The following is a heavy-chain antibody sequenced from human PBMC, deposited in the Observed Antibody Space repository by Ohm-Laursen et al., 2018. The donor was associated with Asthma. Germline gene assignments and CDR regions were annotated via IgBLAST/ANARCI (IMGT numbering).Heavy chain of an antibody. J-gene: IGHJ5*02. CDR2: IYYTGST. D-gene: IGHD3-9*01. CDR3: ARVSRIVTGYYGSAALNGIGP. Sequence: TLSLTCTVSGGSVSSGSYYWSWIRQPPGKGLECIGYIYYTGSTNYNPSLMSRVTISLDTSKNQLSLKVTSVIAADTAVYYCARVSRIVTGYYGSAALNGIGPWGQGTLVTVSS. CDR1: GGSVSSGSYY. V-gene: IGHV4-61*01.